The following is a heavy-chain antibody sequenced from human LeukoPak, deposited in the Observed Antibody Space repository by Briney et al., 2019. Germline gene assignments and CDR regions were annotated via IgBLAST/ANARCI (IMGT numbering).Heavy chain of an antibody. D-gene: IGHD5-12*01. J-gene: IGHJ4*02. V-gene: IGHV1-69*13. CDR1: GGTFSSYA. CDR3: ARLGGYSGYDDY. Sequence: VASVKVSCKACGGTFSSYAISWVRQAPGQGLEWMGGIIPIFGTANYAQKFQGRVTITADESTSTAYMELSSLRSEDTAVYYCARLGGYSGYDDYWGQGTLVTVSS. CDR2: IIPIFGTA.